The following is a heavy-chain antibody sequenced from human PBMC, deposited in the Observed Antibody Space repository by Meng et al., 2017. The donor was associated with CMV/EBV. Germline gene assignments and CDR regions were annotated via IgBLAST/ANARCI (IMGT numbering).Heavy chain of an antibody. CDR1: GFTFSSYA. J-gene: IGHJ1*01. V-gene: IGHV3-30*04. Sequence: GESLKISCAASGFTFSSYAMHWVRQAPGKGLEWVAVISYDGSNKYYADSVKGRFTISRDNSKNKLYLQMNSLRAEYTAVYYCAGSQYEYFQHWGQGTLVTVSS. CDR3: AGSQYEYFQH. CDR2: ISYDGSNK.